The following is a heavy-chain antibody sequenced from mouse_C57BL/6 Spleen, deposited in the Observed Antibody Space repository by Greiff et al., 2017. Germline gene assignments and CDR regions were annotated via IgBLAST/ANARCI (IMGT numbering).Heavy chain of an antibody. CDR2: ISSGSSTI. D-gene: IGHD1-1*01. CDR1: GFTFSDYG. Sequence: EVHLVESGGGLVKPGGSLKLSCAASGFTFSDYGMPWVRQAPEKGLEWVAYISSGSSTIYYADTVKGRFTISRDNAKNTLFLQRTSLKSEDTAMYYCTNYGSSTNWYFDGWGTGTTVTVSS. CDR3: TNYGSSTNWYFDG. J-gene: IGHJ1*03. V-gene: IGHV5-17*01.